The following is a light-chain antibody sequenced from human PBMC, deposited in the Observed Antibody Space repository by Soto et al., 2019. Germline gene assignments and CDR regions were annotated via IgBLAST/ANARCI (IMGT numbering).Light chain of an antibody. Sequence: IVLTQSPGTLSLSPGERATLSCRASQSVAANFLAWYQQKSGQAPRLLIYRASARATGIPDRFSGSGSGTDFTLTNSRQKPEDFAVYYCQQYGSSPMYSFGPGTKLEIK. CDR2: RAS. V-gene: IGKV3-20*01. CDR1: QSVAANF. J-gene: IGKJ2*01. CDR3: QQYGSSPMYS.